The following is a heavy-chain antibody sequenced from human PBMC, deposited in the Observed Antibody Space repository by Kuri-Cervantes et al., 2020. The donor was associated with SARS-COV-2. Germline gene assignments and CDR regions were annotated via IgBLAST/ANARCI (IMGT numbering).Heavy chain of an antibody. CDR2: ISGSGGST. D-gene: IGHD2-2*01. CDR3: ASERSPKYCSSTSCYVI. Sequence: GESLKISCKGCGYRFTSYWISWVRQMPGKGLEWVSAISGSGGSTYYADSVKGRFTISRDNSKNTLYLQMNSLRAEDTAVYYCASERSPKYCSSTSCYVIWGQGTLVTVSS. CDR1: GYRFTSYW. J-gene: IGHJ4*02. V-gene: IGHV3-23*01.